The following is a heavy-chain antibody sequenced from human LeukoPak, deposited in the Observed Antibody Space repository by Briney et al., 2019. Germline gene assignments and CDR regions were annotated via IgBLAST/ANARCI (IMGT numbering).Heavy chain of an antibody. CDR1: GYTFTGYY. J-gene: IGHJ3*02. Sequence: ASVKVSRKASGYTFTGYYMHWVRQAPGQGLEWMGWINPNSGGTNYAQKFQGRVTMTRDTSISAAYMELSRLRSDDTAVYYCASVSGSYFDAFDIWGQGTMVTVSS. CDR2: INPNSGGT. V-gene: IGHV1-2*02. D-gene: IGHD1-26*01. CDR3: ASVSGSYFDAFDI.